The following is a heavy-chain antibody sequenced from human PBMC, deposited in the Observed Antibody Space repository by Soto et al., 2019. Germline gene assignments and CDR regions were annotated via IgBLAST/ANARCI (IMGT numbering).Heavy chain of an antibody. CDR1: GGSISSSSYY. CDR3: ARNVYDSSGYFVY. CDR2: IYYSGST. J-gene: IGHJ4*02. Sequence: SETLSLTCTVSGGSISSSSYYWGWIRQPPGKGLEWIGSIYYSGSTYYNPSLKSRVTISVDTSKNQFSLKLSSVTAADTAVYYCARNVYDSSGYFVYWGQGTLVTVSS. D-gene: IGHD3-22*01. V-gene: IGHV4-39*01.